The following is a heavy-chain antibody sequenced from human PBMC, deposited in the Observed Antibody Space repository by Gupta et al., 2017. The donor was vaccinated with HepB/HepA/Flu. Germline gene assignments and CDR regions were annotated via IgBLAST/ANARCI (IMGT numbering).Heavy chain of an antibody. Sequence: EVQLVESGGGLVKPGGSLRLSCAASGFTFSTAWMSWVRQAPGKGLEWVGRIKSKTDGGTTDYTAPVKGRFTISRDDSKNTLYLQMNSLKTEDTAVYYCTTDFKEWELLSGQGYWGQGTLVTVSS. V-gene: IGHV3-15*01. CDR1: GFTFSTAW. CDR3: TTDFKEWELLSGQGY. J-gene: IGHJ4*02. CDR2: IKSKTDGGTT. D-gene: IGHD1-26*01.